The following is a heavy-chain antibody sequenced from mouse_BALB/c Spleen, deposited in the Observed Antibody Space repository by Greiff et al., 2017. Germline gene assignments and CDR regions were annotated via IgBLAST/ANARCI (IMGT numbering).Heavy chain of an antibody. CDR3: AGSYTATSFAY. D-gene: IGHD1-2*01. CDR2: ISSGSSTI. J-gene: IGHJ3*01. V-gene: IGHV5-17*02. Sequence: EVQVVESGGGLVQPGGSRKLSCAASGFTFSSFGMHWVRQAPEKGLEWVAYISSGSSTIYYADTVKGRFTISRDNPKNTLFLQMTSLRSEDTAMYYCAGSYTATSFAYWGQGTLVTVSA. CDR1: GFTFSSFG.